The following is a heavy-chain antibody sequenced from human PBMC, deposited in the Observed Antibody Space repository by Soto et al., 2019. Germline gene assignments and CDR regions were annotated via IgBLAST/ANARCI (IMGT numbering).Heavy chain of an antibody. Sequence: QVQLQESGPGLVKPSETLSLTCTVSGGSINSDYWNWIRQPPGQGLEWIGWIHFSGSTSYNPSLKTRVTISTDTSKSHFSLRLTSVTAADTAKYYCARRNVFEIWGQGTMVTVSS. V-gene: IGHV4-59*01. CDR2: IHFSGST. CDR3: ARRNVFEI. CDR1: GGSINSDY. J-gene: IGHJ3*02.